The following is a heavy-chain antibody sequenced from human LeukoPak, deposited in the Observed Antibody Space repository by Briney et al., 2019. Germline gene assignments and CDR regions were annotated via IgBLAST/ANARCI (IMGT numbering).Heavy chain of an antibody. J-gene: IGHJ6*04. V-gene: IGHV3-64D*06. Sequence: PGGSLRLSCSASGFTFSSYAMHWVRQAPGKGLEYVSAISSNGGSTYYADSVKGRFTISRDNSKNTLYLQMSSLRAEDTAVYYCALLRCSFYGMDVWGKGTTVTVSS. D-gene: IGHD3-10*02. CDR3: ALLRCSFYGMDV. CDR2: ISSNGGST. CDR1: GFTFSSYA.